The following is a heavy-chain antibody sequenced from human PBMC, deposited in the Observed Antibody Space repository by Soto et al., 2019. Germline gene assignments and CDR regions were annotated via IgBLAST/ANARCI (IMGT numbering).Heavy chain of an antibody. Sequence: GGSLRLSCAASGFTFDDYAMHWVRQAPGKGLEWVSGISWNSGSIGYADSVKGRFTISRDNAKDSLYLQMNSLRAEDTALYYCAKDTYYDFWSGSQGAFDIWGQGTMVTVSS. CDR1: GFTFDDYA. CDR3: AKDTYYDFWSGSQGAFDI. D-gene: IGHD3-3*01. V-gene: IGHV3-9*01. J-gene: IGHJ3*02. CDR2: ISWNSGSI.